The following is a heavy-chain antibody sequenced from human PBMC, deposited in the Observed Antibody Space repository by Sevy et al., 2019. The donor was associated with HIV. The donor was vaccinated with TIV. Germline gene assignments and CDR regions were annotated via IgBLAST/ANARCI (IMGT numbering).Heavy chain of an antibody. CDR3: TRVGCSGGSCYSGYYYYGMDV. Sequence: SLRLSCTASGFTFGDYAMSWVRQAPGKGLEWVGFIRSNAYGGTTEYAASVKGRFTISRDDSKSIAYLQMNSLKTEDTAVYYCTRVGCSGGSCYSGYYYYGMDVWGQGTTVTVSS. J-gene: IGHJ6*02. D-gene: IGHD2-15*01. CDR2: IRSNAYGGTT. CDR1: GFTFGDYA. V-gene: IGHV3-49*04.